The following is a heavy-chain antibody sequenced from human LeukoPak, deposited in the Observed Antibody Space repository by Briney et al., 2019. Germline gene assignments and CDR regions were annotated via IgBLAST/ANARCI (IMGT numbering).Heavy chain of an antibody. D-gene: IGHD1-14*01. CDR2: INPGGSSI. CDR1: GFTFSSYW. Sequence: GGSLRLSCAAPGFTFSSYWMHWVRQVPGKGLLWVARINPGGSSITYADSVKGRFTISRDNAKNALYLQMDSLRAEDTGVYYCARSNQADDYWGQGTLVTVSS. J-gene: IGHJ4*02. V-gene: IGHV3-74*01. CDR3: ARSNQADDY.